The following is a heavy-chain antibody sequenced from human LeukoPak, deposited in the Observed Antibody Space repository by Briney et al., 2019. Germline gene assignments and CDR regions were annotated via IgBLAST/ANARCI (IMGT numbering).Heavy chain of an antibody. V-gene: IGHV4-31*03. CDR3: ARIMLSWRAFDC. Sequence: SETLSLTCTVSGGSISNGDHYWSWIRQHPGKGLEWIGHIYYSGSTYYNPSLKSRGIIAVETSKNQFSLKLSSVPAADPAVYYRARIMLSWRAFDCWGQGTLVTVSS. J-gene: IGHJ4*02. CDR1: GGSISNGDHY. D-gene: IGHD3-10*02. CDR2: IYYSGST.